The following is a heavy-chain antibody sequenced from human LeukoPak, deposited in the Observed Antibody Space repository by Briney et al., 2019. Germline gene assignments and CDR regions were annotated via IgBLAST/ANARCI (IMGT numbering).Heavy chain of an antibody. CDR3: AGGGIVGAGYFDY. D-gene: IGHD1-26*01. V-gene: IGHV4-59*01. Sequence: SETLSLTCTVSGGSISSYYWSWIRQPPGKGLEWIGYIYYSGSTNYNPSLKSRVTISVDTSKNQFSLKLSSVTAADTAVYYCAGGGIVGAGYFDYWGQGTLVTVSS. CDR2: IYYSGST. J-gene: IGHJ4*02. CDR1: GGSISSYY.